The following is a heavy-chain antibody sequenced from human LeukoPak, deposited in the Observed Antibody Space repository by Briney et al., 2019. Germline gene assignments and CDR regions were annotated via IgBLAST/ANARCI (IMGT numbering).Heavy chain of an antibody. J-gene: IGHJ3*02. CDR1: GGSISSYY. D-gene: IGHD4-17*01. CDR2: IYYSGST. V-gene: IGHV4-59*08. Sequence: ASETLSLTCTVSGGSISSYYWSWIRQPPGKGLEWIGYIYYSGSTNYNPSLKSRVTISVDTSKNQFSLKLSSVTAADTAVYYCARLLVDTVTIGAFDIWGQGTMVTVSS. CDR3: ARLLVDTVTIGAFDI.